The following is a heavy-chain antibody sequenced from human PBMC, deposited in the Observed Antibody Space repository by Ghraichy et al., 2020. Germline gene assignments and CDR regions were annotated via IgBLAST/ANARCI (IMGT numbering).Heavy chain of an antibody. Sequence: ETLSLTCAASGLTFSSYTMSWVRQAPGKGPEWVSSISSRSDYIHYAGSVKGRFTISRDNANNSLYLEMNSLRAEDTAMYYCFRSPGGIRGYSWGQGTLVTVSS. CDR3: FRSPGGIRGYS. J-gene: IGHJ4*02. V-gene: IGHV3-21*04. CDR1: GLTFSSYT. CDR2: ISSRSDYI. D-gene: IGHD3-16*01.